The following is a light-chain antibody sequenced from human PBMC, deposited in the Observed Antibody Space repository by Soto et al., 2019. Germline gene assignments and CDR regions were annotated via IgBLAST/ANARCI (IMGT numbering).Light chain of an antibody. J-gene: IGKJ5*01. V-gene: IGKV3D-11*01. CDR1: QYINTR. CDR3: QQYSNWPIT. CDR2: QTS. Sequence: EIVLTQSPATLSSCPGDRVTLSCRASQYINTRLAWYQHRPGQAPRLLIYQTSIRAAGIPARFSASGTGTDFTLTFSSLEPEDFAVYYCQQYSNWPITFGQGTRLEIK.